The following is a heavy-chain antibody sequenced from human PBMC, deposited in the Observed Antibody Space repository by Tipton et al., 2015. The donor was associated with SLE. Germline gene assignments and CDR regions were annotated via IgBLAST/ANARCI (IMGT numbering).Heavy chain of an antibody. D-gene: IGHD6-13*01. Sequence: TLSLTCAVYGGSISSSSSYYWAWIRQPTGKGVEWIGEVYHRGSTNYNPSLKSRATISVDTSKNQFSLKLSSVTAADTAVYYCARARRGSSSWYTALFDYWGQGTLVTVSS. CDR2: VYHRGST. J-gene: IGHJ4*02. CDR3: ARARRGSSSWYTALFDY. V-gene: IGHV4-34*01. CDR1: GGSISSSSSYY.